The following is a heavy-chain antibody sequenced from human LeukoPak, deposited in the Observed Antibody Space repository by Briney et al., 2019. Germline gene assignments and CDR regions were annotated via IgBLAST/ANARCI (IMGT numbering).Heavy chain of an antibody. CDR1: GFTFSSYG. J-gene: IGHJ6*02. Sequence: GGSLRLPCAASGFTFSSYGMHWVRQAPGKGLEWVAVIWYDGSNKYYADSVKGRFTISRDNSKNTLYLQMNSLRAEDTAVYYCAKAVAGVLYYYGMDVWGQGTTVTVSS. D-gene: IGHD6-19*01. CDR2: IWYDGSNK. CDR3: AKAVAGVLYYYGMDV. V-gene: IGHV3-33*06.